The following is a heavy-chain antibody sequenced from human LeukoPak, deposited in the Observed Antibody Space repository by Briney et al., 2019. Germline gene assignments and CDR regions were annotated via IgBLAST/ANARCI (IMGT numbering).Heavy chain of an antibody. V-gene: IGHV3-7*05. CDR1: GFTFSSYW. D-gene: IGHD1-26*01. CDR2: IKPDGGEK. J-gene: IGHJ6*02. CDR3: AKAGMGATLYYGMDV. Sequence: GGSLRLSCAASGFTFSSYWMSWVRQAPGKGLGWVANIKPDGGEKYYVDSVKGRFTISRDNSKNSLYLQMNSLRTEDTALYYCAKAGMGATLYYGMDVWGQGTTVTVSS.